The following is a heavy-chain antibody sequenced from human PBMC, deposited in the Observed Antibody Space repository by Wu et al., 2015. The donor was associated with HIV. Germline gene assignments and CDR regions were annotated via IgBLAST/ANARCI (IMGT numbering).Heavy chain of an antibody. CDR1: GGTFSRSG. D-gene: IGHD3-10*01. CDR3: ARAPLWFGELLSDYNMDV. Sequence: QVQLVQSGAEVRKPGSSVKVSCKASGGTFSRSGFSWVRQVPGQGFEWMGRIIPIHGAANYAQKFEGRVTITADESTSTAYMDLSSLTSEDTAVYYCARAPLWFGELLSDYNMDVWGQGTTVTVSS. CDR2: IIPIHGAA. J-gene: IGHJ6*02. V-gene: IGHV1-69*11.